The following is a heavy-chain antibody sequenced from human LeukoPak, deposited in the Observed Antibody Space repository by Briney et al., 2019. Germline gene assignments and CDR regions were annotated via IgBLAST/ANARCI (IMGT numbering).Heavy chain of an antibody. CDR1: GGSFTGYF. V-gene: IGHV4-34*01. CDR3: ARGGMPTDY. CDR2: INHSGAT. D-gene: IGHD2-2*01. Sequence: SETLSLTCAVSGGSFTGYFWTWIRQPPGKGLEWIGEINHSGATNYNPSLKSRVTISVDTSSHQFSLELTSVTAADTAVYYCARGGMPTDYWGQGTLVTVSS. J-gene: IGHJ4*02.